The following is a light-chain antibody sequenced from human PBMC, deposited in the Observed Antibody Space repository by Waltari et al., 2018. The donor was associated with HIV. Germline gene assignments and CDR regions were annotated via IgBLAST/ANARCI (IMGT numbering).Light chain of an antibody. J-gene: IGKJ1*01. V-gene: IGKV4-1*01. CDR2: LEV. Sequence: IVLTQSPDSLAVSLGERATIHCKSSQGEDCLVWYQQKPGQHPRLLIDLEVNRDFGVPDRFSGSGAGTDFTLAISRLQAEVVAVYYCQRCYTTPWTFGQGTRVEIK. CDR3: QRCYTTPWT. CDR1: QGEDC.